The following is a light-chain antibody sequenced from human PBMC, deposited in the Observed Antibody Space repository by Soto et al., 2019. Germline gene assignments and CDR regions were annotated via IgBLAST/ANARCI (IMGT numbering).Light chain of an antibody. CDR3: MQALPTPG. J-gene: IGKJ5*01. Sequence: DLVMTQSPLSLPVTPGEPASISCRSSQSLLHSNGYNYLDWYLQKPGQSPQLLIYLGSNRASGVPDRFSGSGSGTDFTLKISRVEAEDVGVYYCMQALPTPGFGQGTRLEIK. CDR2: LGS. CDR1: QSLLHSNGYNY. V-gene: IGKV2-28*01.